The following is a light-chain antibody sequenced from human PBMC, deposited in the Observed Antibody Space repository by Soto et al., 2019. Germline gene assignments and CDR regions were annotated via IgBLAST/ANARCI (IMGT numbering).Light chain of an antibody. V-gene: IGKV3-15*01. Sequence: EIVMTQSPATLSVSPGERATLSCRASQGIGSTLAWYQQKPGQTPKLLIFDASTRATGVPARFSGGGSGTEFTLTINSLQSEDFVVYYCQRYNRWPLSFGGGTKVEIK. CDR2: DAS. CDR1: QGIGST. CDR3: QRYNRWPLS. J-gene: IGKJ4*01.